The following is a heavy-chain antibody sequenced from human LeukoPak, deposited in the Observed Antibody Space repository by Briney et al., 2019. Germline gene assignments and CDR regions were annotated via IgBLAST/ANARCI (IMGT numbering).Heavy chain of an antibody. CDR3: ARVRDGHSYGTNWFDP. CDR2: INANSGGT. D-gene: IGHD5-18*01. CDR1: GYTFTAYY. J-gene: IGHJ5*02. Sequence: GASVKVSCKASGYTFTAYYMHWVRQAPGQGLEWMGWINANSGGTNYAQKFQGRVTMTRDTSISTVYMDLRRLTSDDTAVYYCARVRDGHSYGTNWFDPWGQGTLVTVSS. V-gene: IGHV1-2*02.